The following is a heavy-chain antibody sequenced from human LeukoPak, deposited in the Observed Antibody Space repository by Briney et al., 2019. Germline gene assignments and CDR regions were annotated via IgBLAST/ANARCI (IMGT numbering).Heavy chain of an antibody. J-gene: IGHJ6*03. Sequence: SETLSLTCTASGGSISSYSWSWIRQPAGKGLEWIGRIYSSGNTNYNPSLKSRVTISVDKSKNQFSLKLSSVTAADTAVYYCARLRYCSGGSCPWDYYYYMDVWGKGTTVTVS. CDR2: IYSSGNT. CDR3: ARLRYCSGGSCPWDYYYYMDV. D-gene: IGHD2-15*01. V-gene: IGHV4-4*07. CDR1: GGSISSYS.